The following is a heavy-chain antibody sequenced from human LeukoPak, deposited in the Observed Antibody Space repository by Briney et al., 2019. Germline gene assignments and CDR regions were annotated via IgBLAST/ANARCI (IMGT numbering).Heavy chain of an antibody. D-gene: IGHD1-26*01. CDR2: IKQDGSEK. CDR1: GFTFSSYW. V-gene: IGHV3-7*01. Sequence: GGSLRLSCAASGFTFSSYWMSWVRQAPGKGLEWVANIKQDGSEKYYVDSVKGRFTISRDNAKNSLYLQMNSLRAEDTAVYYCARVWYSGSYPVDYWGQGTLVTVS. CDR3: ARVWYSGSYPVDY. J-gene: IGHJ4*02.